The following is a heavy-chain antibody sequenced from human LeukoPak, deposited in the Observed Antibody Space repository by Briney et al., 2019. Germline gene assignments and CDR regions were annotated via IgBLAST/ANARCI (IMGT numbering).Heavy chain of an antibody. CDR2: INPNSGGT. D-gene: IGHD6-19*01. V-gene: IGHV1-2*06. Sequence: ASVKVSCKASGYTFTGYYMHWVRQAPGQGLEWMGRINPNSGGTNYAQKLQGRVTMTRDTSISTAYMELSRLRSDDTAVYYCARGVPGYDSSGWFSNWFDPWGQGTLVTVSS. J-gene: IGHJ5*02. CDR3: ARGVPGYDSSGWFSNWFDP. CDR1: GYTFTGYY.